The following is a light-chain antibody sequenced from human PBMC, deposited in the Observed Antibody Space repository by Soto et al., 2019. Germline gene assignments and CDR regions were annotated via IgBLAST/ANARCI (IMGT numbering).Light chain of an antibody. CDR3: QQYGSSPLT. CDR2: GAS. CDR1: QSVSSSY. Sequence: EIVLTQSPGTLSLSPGERATLSCRASQSVSSSYLAWYQQKPGQAPRLLIYGASSRATGIPDRFSGSGSGTDITRTISRLEPEEFAVYYGQQYGSSPLTFGGGTKVEIK. V-gene: IGKV3-20*01. J-gene: IGKJ4*01.